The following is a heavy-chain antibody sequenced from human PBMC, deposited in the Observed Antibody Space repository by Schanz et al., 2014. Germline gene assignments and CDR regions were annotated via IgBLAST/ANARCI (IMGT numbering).Heavy chain of an antibody. D-gene: IGHD5-12*01. CDR2: IISILGIP. V-gene: IGHV1-69*04. CDR1: GYTFISYG. J-gene: IGHJ3*02. Sequence: QVQLVQSGAEVRKPGASVKVSCKASGYTFISYGISWVRQAPGQGLEWMGRIISILGIPNYAQKFQGRVTFTADKSTSTAYMELSSLKSEDTAVYYCARGGGPEDVFDIWGQGTILTVSS. CDR3: ARGGGPEDVFDI.